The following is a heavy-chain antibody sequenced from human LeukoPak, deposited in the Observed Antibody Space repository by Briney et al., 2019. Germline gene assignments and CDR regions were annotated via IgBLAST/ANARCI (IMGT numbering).Heavy chain of an antibody. D-gene: IGHD6-19*01. J-gene: IGHJ4*02. CDR1: EFSFSNVW. CDR2: IKSKTDGGTT. V-gene: IGHV3-15*01. CDR3: TPSIAVAGSLDY. Sequence: GGSLRLSCAASEFSFSNVWMMWVRQAPGKGLEWVGRIKSKTDGGTTDYAAPVKGRFTISRDDSKNTLNLQMNSLKTEDTAVYYCTPSIAVAGSLDYWGQGTLVTVSS.